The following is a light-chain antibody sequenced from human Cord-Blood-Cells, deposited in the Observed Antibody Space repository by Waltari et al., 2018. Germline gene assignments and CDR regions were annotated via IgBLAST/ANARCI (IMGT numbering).Light chain of an antibody. V-gene: IGKV1-39*01. J-gene: IGKJ1*01. CDR1: QSISSY. CDR2: AAS. CDR3: QQSYSTPWT. Sequence: DIQMTQSPSSLSASVGDRVTITCPSSQSISSYLNWYHQKPGKAPKLLIYAASSLQSGVPSRFSGSGAGTDFSLTISSPQPEDFATYYGQQSYSTPWTFGQGTKVEIK.